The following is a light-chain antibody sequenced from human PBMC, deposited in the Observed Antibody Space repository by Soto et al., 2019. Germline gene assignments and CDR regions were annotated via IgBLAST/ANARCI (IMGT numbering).Light chain of an antibody. J-gene: IGKJ1*01. V-gene: IGKV3-20*01. Sequence: EIVLTQSPGTLSLSPGARATLSCRASQSVSTSSLAWYQQKGGQAPRLLIHGASSRATGIPDRFSGSGSGTDFTLTISSLQPEDFATYYCQQSYTRTFGQGTKVEI. CDR1: QSVSTSS. CDR3: QQSYTRT. CDR2: GAS.